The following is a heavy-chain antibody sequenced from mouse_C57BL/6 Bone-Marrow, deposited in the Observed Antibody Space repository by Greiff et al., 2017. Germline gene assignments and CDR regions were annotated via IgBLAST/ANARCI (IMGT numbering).Heavy chain of an antibody. V-gene: IGHV1-55*01. CDR3: ERGRITTVVDVGY. J-gene: IGHJ2*01. CDR1: GYTFTSYW. Sequence: QVQLQQPGAELVKPGASVKMSCKASGYTFTSYWITWVKQRPGQGLEWIGDIYPGSGSTNYNEKFKSKATLTVDTSSSTAYMQLSSLTSADSAVYYCERGRITTVVDVGYWGQGTTLTVSS. D-gene: IGHD1-1*01. CDR2: IYPGSGST.